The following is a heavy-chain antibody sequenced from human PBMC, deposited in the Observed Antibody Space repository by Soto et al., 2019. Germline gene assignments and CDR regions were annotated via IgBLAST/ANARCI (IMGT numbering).Heavy chain of an antibody. CDR1: GFTFSSYA. V-gene: IGHV3-23*01. Sequence: EEQLLESGGGLIQPGGSLRLACAASGFTFSSYAMTWVRQAPGKGLEWVSSISFSDGGTYYADSVKGRLTISRDNSKNTSFLQMTSLRVEDTAVYYCVKDDRILGRRYFDLWGRGTLVTVSS. D-gene: IGHD2-15*01. J-gene: IGHJ2*01. CDR3: VKDDRILGRRYFDL. CDR2: ISFSDGGT.